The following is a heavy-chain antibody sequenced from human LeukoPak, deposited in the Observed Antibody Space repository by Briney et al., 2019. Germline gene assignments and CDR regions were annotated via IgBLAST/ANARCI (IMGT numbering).Heavy chain of an antibody. Sequence: ASVKVSCKASGYTFTSYGIIWVRQAPGQGLEWMGWISAYNGNTNYAQKLQGRVTMTTDTSTSTAYMELRSLRSDDTAVYYCARFLIVPAATTSDYWGQGTLVTVSS. CDR2: ISAYNGNT. CDR1: GYTFTSYG. V-gene: IGHV1-18*01. J-gene: IGHJ4*02. CDR3: ARFLIVPAATTSDY. D-gene: IGHD2-2*01.